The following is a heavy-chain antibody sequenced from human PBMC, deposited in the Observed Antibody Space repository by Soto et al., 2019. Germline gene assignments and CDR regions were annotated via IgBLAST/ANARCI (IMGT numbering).Heavy chain of an antibody. CDR1: GGTFSSYA. D-gene: IGHD3-22*01. J-gene: IGHJ4*02. V-gene: IGHV1-69*13. Sequence: ASVKVSCKASGGTFSSYAISWVRQAPGQGLEWMGGIIPILGTANYAQKFQGRVTITADESTSTAYMELSSLRSEDTAVYYCARDFYYYDSSGPLGYWGQGTLVTVSS. CDR2: IIPILGTA. CDR3: ARDFYYYDSSGPLGY.